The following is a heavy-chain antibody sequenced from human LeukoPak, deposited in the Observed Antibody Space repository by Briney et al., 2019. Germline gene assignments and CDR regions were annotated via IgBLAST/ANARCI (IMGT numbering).Heavy chain of an antibody. D-gene: IGHD3-22*01. CDR2: IWYDASGQ. CDR3: ARDSLYDDNGYYHYFDY. CDR1: GFNFSTYG. Sequence: GGSLRLSCAASGFNFSTYGMHWVRQAPGKGLEWVAMIWYDASGQHYADSVKGRFTISRDTSKNTLYLQMNRLRAEDTAVYFCARDSLYDDNGYYHYFDYWGQGTLGTVSS. J-gene: IGHJ4*02. V-gene: IGHV3-33*01.